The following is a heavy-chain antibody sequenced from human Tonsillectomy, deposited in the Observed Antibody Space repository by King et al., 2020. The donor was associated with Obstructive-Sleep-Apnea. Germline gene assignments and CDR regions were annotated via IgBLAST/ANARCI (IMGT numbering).Heavy chain of an antibody. CDR3: ARPYGYGDYYFDY. J-gene: IGHJ4*02. D-gene: IGHD4-17*01. Sequence: QVTISADKSINTAYVQWSSLKASDTAMYYCARPYGYGDYYFDYWGQGTLVTVSS. V-gene: IGHV5-51*01.